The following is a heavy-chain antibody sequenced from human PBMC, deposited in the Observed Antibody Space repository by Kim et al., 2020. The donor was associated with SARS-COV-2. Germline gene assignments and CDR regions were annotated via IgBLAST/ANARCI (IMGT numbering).Heavy chain of an antibody. CDR1: GFTLINYA. CDR2: LSANGATT. D-gene: IGHD1-1*01. V-gene: IGHV3-23*01. Sequence: GGSLRLSCAASGFTLINYAMSWVRQAPGKGLEWVSVLSANGATTFYADSVKGRFTISRDISKNTLYLQLNTLRAGDTAVDYCARAPTDTRYFDLCGRCT. CDR3: ARAPTDTRYFDL. J-gene: IGHJ2*01.